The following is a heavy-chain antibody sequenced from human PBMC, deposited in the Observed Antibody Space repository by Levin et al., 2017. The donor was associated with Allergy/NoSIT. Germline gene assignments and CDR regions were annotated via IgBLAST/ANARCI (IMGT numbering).Heavy chain of an antibody. Sequence: GSLRLSCAASGFTFSSYSMNWVRQAPGKGLEWVSSISSSSSYIYYADSVKGRFTISRDNAKNSLYLQMNSLRAEDTAVYYCARDKYYYGSGTIYYYGMDVWGQGTTVTVSS. V-gene: IGHV3-21*01. CDR1: GFTFSSYS. J-gene: IGHJ6*02. CDR2: ISSSSSYI. D-gene: IGHD3-10*01. CDR3: ARDKYYYGSGTIYYYGMDV.